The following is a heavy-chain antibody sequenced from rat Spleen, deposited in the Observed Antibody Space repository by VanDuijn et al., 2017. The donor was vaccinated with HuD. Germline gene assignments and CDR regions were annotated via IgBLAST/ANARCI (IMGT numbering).Heavy chain of an antibody. D-gene: IGHD4-6*01. Sequence: QVQLKESGPGLVQPSQTLSLTCTVSGFSLTSYNVHWVRQPTGKGLEWMGVIWTGGSTDYNSAIKSRLSISRDTSKSQVFLKMNSLRSEDTATYYCARGTYFRHWGQGVMVTVSS. CDR3: ARGTYFRH. CDR1: GFSLTSYN. V-gene: IGHV2-30*01. J-gene: IGHJ2*01. CDR2: IWTGGST.